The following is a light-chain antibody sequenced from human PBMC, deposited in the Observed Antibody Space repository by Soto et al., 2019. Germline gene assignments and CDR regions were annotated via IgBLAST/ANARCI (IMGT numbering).Light chain of an antibody. CDR2: DVS. CDR3: NSYTSSNTLV. J-gene: IGLJ2*01. CDR1: SSDVGGYNY. V-gene: IGLV2-14*03. Sequence: QYALTQPASVSGSPGQSITISCTGTSSDVGGYNYVSWYQQHPGKAPKLMLYDVSNRPSGVSNRFSGFKSGNTASLTISGLQAEDESDYYCNSYTSSNTLVFGGGTKLTVL.